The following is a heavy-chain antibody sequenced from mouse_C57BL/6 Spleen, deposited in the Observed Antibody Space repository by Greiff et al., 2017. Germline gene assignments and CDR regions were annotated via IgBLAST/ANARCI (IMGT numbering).Heavy chain of an antibody. Sequence: VKLQESGAELVRPGASVTLSCKASGYTFTDYEMHWVKQTPVHGLEWIGAIDPETGGTAYNQKFKGKAILTADKSSSTAYMELRSLTSEDSAVYYCTRGERNYWGQGTTLTVSS. J-gene: IGHJ2*01. CDR3: TRGERNY. V-gene: IGHV1-15*01. CDR1: GYTFTDYE. CDR2: IDPETGGT.